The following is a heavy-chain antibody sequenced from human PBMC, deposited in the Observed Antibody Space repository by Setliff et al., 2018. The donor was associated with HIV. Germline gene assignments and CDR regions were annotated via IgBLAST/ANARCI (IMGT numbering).Heavy chain of an antibody. V-gene: IGHV4-39*07. CDR3: TRGAEVLRLGL. D-gene: IGHD3-10*01. CDR1: DDSLSRSDFY. Sequence: SETLSLTCTVTDDSLSRSDFYWAWIRQPPEKGLEWVASIYDTGDTHYNPSLKSRVTISKDTSKNQLSLKLTSVTAADSALYYCTRGAEVLRLGLWGQGTLVTVSS. CDR2: IYDTGDT. J-gene: IGHJ5*02.